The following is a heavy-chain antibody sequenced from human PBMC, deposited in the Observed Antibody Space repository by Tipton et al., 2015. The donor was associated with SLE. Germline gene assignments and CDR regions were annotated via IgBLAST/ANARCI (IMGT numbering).Heavy chain of an antibody. Sequence: SLRLSCAASGFTFDDYTMHWVRQAPGKGLEWVSLISWDGGNTYYADSVKGRFTISRDNSKNSLYLQMNSLRTEDTALYYCAKDLGYCSGGSCSLFDYWGQGTLVTVSS. J-gene: IGHJ4*02. V-gene: IGHV3-43*01. CDR3: AKDLGYCSGGSCSLFDY. CDR2: ISWDGGNT. D-gene: IGHD2-15*01. CDR1: GFTFDDYT.